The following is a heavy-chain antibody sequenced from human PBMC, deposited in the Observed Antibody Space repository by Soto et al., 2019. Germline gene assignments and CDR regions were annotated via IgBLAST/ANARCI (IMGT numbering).Heavy chain of an antibody. CDR1: GGTFSNYP. D-gene: IGHD2-21*02. Sequence: VQLVQSGAEVKKPGSSVKVSCKASGGTFSNYPFIWVRQAPGQGLDWMGGIIPIFGTTDYGQRFQGRVTITADESTNTAYMELSSLRSDDTAVYYCARLLYCGGGCYAHFEYWRQGTLVTVSP. CDR3: ARLLYCGGGCYAHFEY. J-gene: IGHJ4*02. CDR2: IIPIFGTT. V-gene: IGHV1-69*01.